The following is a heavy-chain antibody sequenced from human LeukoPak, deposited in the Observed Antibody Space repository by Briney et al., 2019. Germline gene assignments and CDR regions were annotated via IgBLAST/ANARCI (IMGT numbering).Heavy chain of an antibody. D-gene: IGHD3-16*01. CDR1: GLTFSTYA. J-gene: IGHJ6*02. Sequence: GGSLRLSCTASGLTFSTYAMSWVRQAPGKGLEWVSGISGSGGTTYYADSVKGRFTISRDNSKNTVYLQMNSLRAEDTALYYCAKNLGGWPSPPYFYGMDVWGRGTTVTVSS. CDR2: ISGSGGTT. V-gene: IGHV3-23*01. CDR3: AKNLGGWPSPPYFYGMDV.